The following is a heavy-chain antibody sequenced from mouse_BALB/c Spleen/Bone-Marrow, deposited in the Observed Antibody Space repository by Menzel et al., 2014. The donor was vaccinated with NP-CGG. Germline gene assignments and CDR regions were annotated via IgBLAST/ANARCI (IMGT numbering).Heavy chain of an antibody. D-gene: IGHD2-1*01. Sequence: EVKVVESGGGLVQPGGSLKLSCAASGFTFSSYGMSWVRQTPDKRLELVATINSNGGSTYYPDSVKGRFTISRDTAKNTLYLQMSSLKSEETAMYYCVRGNYGNYVDYFGFWGQGTTLTVSS. CDR1: GFTFSSYG. CDR2: INSNGGST. J-gene: IGHJ2*01. CDR3: VRGNYGNYVDYFGF. V-gene: IGHV5-6-3*01.